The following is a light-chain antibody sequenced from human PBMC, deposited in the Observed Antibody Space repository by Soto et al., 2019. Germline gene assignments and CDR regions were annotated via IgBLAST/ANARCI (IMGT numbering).Light chain of an antibody. V-gene: IGKV3-15*01. CDR1: QSVSSN. J-gene: IGKJ1*01. CDR2: GAS. Sequence: EIVMTQSPATLSVSPGERVTLSCRASQSVSSNLAWYQQKPGQAPRLLIYGASTRAPGVPARFSGSGSGTEFTLTISSLQPEDFTVYSCLQYHNLWAFGQGTKVEI. CDR3: LQYHNLWA.